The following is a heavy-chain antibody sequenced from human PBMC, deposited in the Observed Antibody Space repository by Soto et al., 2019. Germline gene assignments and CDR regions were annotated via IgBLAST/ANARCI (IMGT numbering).Heavy chain of an antibody. V-gene: IGHV4-59*01. CDR3: ARGWGSIQLWSYGFAY. D-gene: IGHD5-18*01. Sequence: SETLSLTCTVSGGSINNYYWSWIRQPPGKGLEWIGYIYSSGSTKYSPSLKSRLTISADTSKNQFSLKLSSVTAADTAVYYCARGWGSIQLWSYGFAYWGQGALVTVSS. CDR1: GGSINNYY. J-gene: IGHJ4*02. CDR2: IYSSGST.